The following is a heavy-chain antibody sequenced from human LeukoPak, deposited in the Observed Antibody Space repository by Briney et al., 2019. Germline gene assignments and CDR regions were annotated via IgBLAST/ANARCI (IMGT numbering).Heavy chain of an antibody. D-gene: IGHD2-15*01. Sequence: GRSLRLSCAASGFTFRNYGMHWVSQAPGNGLDWVAVISYDGSNKYYADSVKGRFTISRDNSKNTLYLQMNSLRAEDTAVYYCARVRCSGGGCFYNFDYWGQGSLVTVSS. CDR1: GFTFRNYG. CDR2: ISYDGSNK. V-gene: IGHV3-30*03. CDR3: ARVRCSGGGCFYNFDY. J-gene: IGHJ4*02.